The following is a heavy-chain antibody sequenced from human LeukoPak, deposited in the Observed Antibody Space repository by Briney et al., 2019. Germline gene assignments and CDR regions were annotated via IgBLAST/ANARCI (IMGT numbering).Heavy chain of an antibody. CDR2: INPNTGGT. J-gene: IGHJ4*02. Sequence: GAPVKVSCKASGYTFTGYYRHWVRQAPGQGLEWMGWINPNTGGTDYAQKFQGRVTMTRDTSISTVYMELSRLTSDDTAVYYCARGVASAGAKYFDQWGQGTLVTVSS. D-gene: IGHD6-13*01. CDR1: GYTFTGYY. V-gene: IGHV1-2*02. CDR3: ARGVASAGAKYFDQ.